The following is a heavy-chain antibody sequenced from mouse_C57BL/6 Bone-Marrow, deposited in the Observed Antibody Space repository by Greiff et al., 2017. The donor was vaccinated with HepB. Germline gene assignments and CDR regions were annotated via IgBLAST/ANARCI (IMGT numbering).Heavy chain of an antibody. Sequence: QVQLKQPGAELVKPGASVKLSCKASGYTFTSYWMHWVKQRPGQGLEWIGMIHPNSGSTNYNEKFKSKATLTVDKSSSTAYMQLSSLTSEDSAVYYCAKAITTVVGGYWGQGTTLTVSS. V-gene: IGHV1-64*01. D-gene: IGHD1-1*01. CDR1: GYTFTSYW. J-gene: IGHJ2*01. CDR2: IHPNSGST. CDR3: AKAITTVVGGY.